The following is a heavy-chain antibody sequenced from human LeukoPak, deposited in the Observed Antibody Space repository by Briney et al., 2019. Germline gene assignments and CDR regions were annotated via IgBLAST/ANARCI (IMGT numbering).Heavy chain of an antibody. CDR1: GLPFSSYS. CDR2: ISGTSNTI. Sequence: GGSLRLSCGTSGLPFSSYSMNWVRQAPGKGLEWVSYISGTSNTIYYADSVKGRFTISRDNSKNTLYLQMNSLRAEDTAVYYCARRGQYYDYVWGSYRPSYYFDYWGQGTLVTVSS. CDR3: ARRGQYYDYVWGSYRPSYYFDY. V-gene: IGHV3-48*01. J-gene: IGHJ4*02. D-gene: IGHD3-16*02.